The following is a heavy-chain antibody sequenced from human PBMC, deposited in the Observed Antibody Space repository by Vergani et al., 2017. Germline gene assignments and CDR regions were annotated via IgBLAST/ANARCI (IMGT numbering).Heavy chain of an antibody. CDR2: IDPSDSYT. Sequence: EVQLVQSGAEVKKPGASLRISCKGSGYSFTSYWISWVRQMPGKGLEWMGRIDPSDSYTNYSPSFQGHVTISADKSISTAYLQWSSLKASDTAMYYCARLRLGELSMLPHFDYWGQGTLVTVSS. CDR3: ARLRLGELSMLPHFDY. D-gene: IGHD3-16*02. CDR1: GYSFTSYW. J-gene: IGHJ4*02. V-gene: IGHV5-10-1*03.